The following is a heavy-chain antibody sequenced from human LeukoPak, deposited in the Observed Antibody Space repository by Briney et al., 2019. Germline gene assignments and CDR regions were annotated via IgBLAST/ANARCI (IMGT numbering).Heavy chain of an antibody. V-gene: IGHV3-21*01. J-gene: IGHJ5*02. CDR2: ISSSSSYI. Sequence: PGGSLRLSCAASGFTFSSYSMNWVRQAPGKGLEWVSSISSSSSYIYYADSVKGRFTISRDNAKNSLYLQMNSLRAEDTAVYYCAREWAYTSRWSAFDPWGQGTLVTVSS. CDR1: GFTFSSYS. D-gene: IGHD6-13*01. CDR3: AREWAYTSRWSAFDP.